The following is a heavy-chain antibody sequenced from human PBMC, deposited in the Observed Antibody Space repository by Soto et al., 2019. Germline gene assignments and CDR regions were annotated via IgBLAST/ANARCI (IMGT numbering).Heavy chain of an antibody. J-gene: IGHJ4*02. CDR2: INVYNGNT. Sequence: QVQVVQSGAEVKKPGASVKVSCKASGYTFTNYGISWVRQAPEQGLEWMGWINVYNGNTNYAQKLQGRVIMTTDTSTSTAYMELKSLRSDDTAVYYCARGPDPTYSDYWGQGTLVTVSS. CDR1: GYTFTNYG. V-gene: IGHV1-18*01. CDR3: ARGPDPTYSDY.